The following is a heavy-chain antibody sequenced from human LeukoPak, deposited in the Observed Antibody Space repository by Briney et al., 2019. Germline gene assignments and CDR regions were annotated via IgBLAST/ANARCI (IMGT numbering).Heavy chain of an antibody. J-gene: IGHJ4*02. CDR2: FDPEDGET. D-gene: IGHD3-22*01. Sequence: AASVKVSCKVSGYTLTELSMHWVRQAPGKGLEWMGGFDPEDGETIYAQKFQGRVTMTEDTSTDTAYMELSSLRSEDTAVYYCATEDSSGYQGSFDCWGQGTLVTVSS. CDR3: ATEDSSGYQGSFDC. V-gene: IGHV1-24*01. CDR1: GYTLTELS.